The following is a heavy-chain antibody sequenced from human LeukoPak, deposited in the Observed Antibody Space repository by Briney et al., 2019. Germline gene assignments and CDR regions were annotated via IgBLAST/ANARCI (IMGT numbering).Heavy chain of an antibody. CDR1: GYTFTSYG. CDR2: ISAYNGNT. J-gene: IGHJ3*02. Sequence: ASVKVSCKASGYTFTSYGISWVRQAPGQGLEWIGWISAYNGNTNYAQKLQGRVTMTTDTSTSTAYMELRSLRSDDTAVYYCARLLGTAANDAFDIWGQGTMVTVSS. V-gene: IGHV1-18*01. D-gene: IGHD2-2*01. CDR3: ARLLGTAANDAFDI.